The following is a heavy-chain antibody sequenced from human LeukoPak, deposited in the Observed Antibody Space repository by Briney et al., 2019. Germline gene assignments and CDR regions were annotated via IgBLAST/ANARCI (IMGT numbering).Heavy chain of an antibody. V-gene: IGHV3-21*01. CDR1: GFTFSSYS. CDR2: ISSSSYI. J-gene: IGHJ4*02. CDR3: ARDPTLYGSGVTFDY. Sequence: PGGSLRLSCAASGFTFSSYSMNWVRQAPGKGLEWVSSISSSSYIYYANSVKGRFTISRDNAKNSLYLQMNSLRAEDTAVYYCARDPTLYGSGVTFDYWGQGTLVTVSS. D-gene: IGHD3-10*01.